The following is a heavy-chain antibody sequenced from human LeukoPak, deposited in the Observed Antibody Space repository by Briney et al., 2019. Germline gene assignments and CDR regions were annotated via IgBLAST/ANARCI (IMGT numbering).Heavy chain of an antibody. CDR1: GGSISSYY. J-gene: IGHJ6*03. D-gene: IGHD6-19*01. V-gene: IGHV4-59*08. CDR3: ARRIAVAGTGGYYYYYMDV. Sequence: PSETLSLTCTVSGGSISSYYWSWIRQPPGKGLEWIAYIYYSGSTNYNPSLKSRVTISVDTSKNQFSLRLSSVTAADTAVYYCARRIAVAGTGGYYYYYMDVWGKGTTVTVSS. CDR2: IYYSGST.